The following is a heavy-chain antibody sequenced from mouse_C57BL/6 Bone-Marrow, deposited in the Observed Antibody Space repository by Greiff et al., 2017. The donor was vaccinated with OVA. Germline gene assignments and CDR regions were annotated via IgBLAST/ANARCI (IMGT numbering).Heavy chain of an antibody. CDR1: GYTFTSYG. D-gene: IGHD1-1*01. Sequence: SGAELARPGASVKLSCKASGYTFTSYGISWVKQRTGQGLEWIGEIYPRSGNTYYNEKFKGKATLTADKSSSTAYMELRSLTSEDSAVYFCDYYGSGWYFDVWGTGTTVTVSS. V-gene: IGHV1-81*01. J-gene: IGHJ1*03. CDR2: IYPRSGNT. CDR3: DYYGSGWYFDV.